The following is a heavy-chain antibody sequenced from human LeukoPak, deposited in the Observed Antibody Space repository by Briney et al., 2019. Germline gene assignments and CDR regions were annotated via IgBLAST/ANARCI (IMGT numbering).Heavy chain of an antibody. Sequence: ASLKVSCKASGYTFSSYGISWVRQAPGQGLEWVGWIRGNNGDTNYAQKFQGRVIMTTDTSTSTAYMELRSLRSDETAVYYCARVDLFTGYYFFDYWGQGTLVTVSS. D-gene: IGHD3-9*01. J-gene: IGHJ4*02. CDR1: GYTFSSYG. CDR2: IRGNNGDT. V-gene: IGHV1-18*01. CDR3: ARVDLFTGYYFFDY.